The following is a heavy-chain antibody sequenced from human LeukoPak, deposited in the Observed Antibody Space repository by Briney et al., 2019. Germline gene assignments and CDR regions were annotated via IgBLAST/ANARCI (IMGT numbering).Heavy chain of an antibody. CDR2: VNPSGDST. CDR3: ARVRDGYNDAYDI. V-gene: IGHV1-46*01. CDR1: GYTLTELS. Sequence: GASVKVSCKVSGYTLTELSIHWLRQAPGQGLEWMGIVNPSGDSTNYAQNFQGRVTMTGDTSTSTVYMELSSLRSEDTAVYYCARVRDGYNDAYDIWGQGTMVTVTS. J-gene: IGHJ3*02. D-gene: IGHD5-24*01.